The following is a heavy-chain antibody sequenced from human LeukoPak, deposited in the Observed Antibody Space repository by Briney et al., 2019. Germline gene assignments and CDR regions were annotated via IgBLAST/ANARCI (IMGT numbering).Heavy chain of an antibody. D-gene: IGHD4-17*01. CDR2: IYYSGST. CDR1: GGSVSSGSYY. Sequence: SETLSLTCTVSGGSVSSGSYYWSWIRQPPGKGLEWIGSIYYSGSTYYNPSLKSRVTMSVDTSKNQFSLKLSSVTAADTAVYYCARGLHDYGRDWGQGTLVTVSS. V-gene: IGHV4-39*01. CDR3: ARGLHDYGRD. J-gene: IGHJ1*01.